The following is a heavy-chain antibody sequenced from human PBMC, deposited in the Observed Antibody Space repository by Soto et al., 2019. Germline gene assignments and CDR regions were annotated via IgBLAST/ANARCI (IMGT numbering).Heavy chain of an antibody. Sequence: WETLSLTCTVSGGSISSYYWSWIRQPAGKGLEWIGRIYTSGSTNYNPSLKSRVTMSVDTSKNQFSLKLSSVTAADTAVYYCAGMLLRYFDWLDGMDVWGQGTTVTVSS. D-gene: IGHD3-9*01. CDR1: GGSISSYY. CDR2: IYTSGST. CDR3: AGMLLRYFDWLDGMDV. V-gene: IGHV4-4*07. J-gene: IGHJ6*02.